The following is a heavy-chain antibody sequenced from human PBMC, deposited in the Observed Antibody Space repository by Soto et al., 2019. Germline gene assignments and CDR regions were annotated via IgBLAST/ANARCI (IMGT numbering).Heavy chain of an antibody. CDR3: VRVRNTDINYFDY. CDR1: GFAFSSYS. D-gene: IGHD5-18*01. Sequence: GGSLRLSCAASGFAFSSYSMNWVRQAPGKGLEWVSSISSSSSYIYYADSVKGRFTISRDNAKNSLYLQMNSLRAADTAVYYCVRVRNTDINYFDYWGQGTRVTVSS. V-gene: IGHV3-21*01. CDR2: ISSSSSYI. J-gene: IGHJ4*02.